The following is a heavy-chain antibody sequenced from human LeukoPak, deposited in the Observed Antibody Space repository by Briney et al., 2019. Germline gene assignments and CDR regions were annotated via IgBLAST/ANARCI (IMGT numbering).Heavy chain of an antibody. CDR2: ISYDGSNK. CDR1: GFTFSSYA. Sequence: GGSLRLSCAASGFTFSSYAMHWVRQAPGKGLEWVAVISYDGSNKYYADSVKGRFTISRDNSKNTLYLQMNSLRAEDTAVYHCARVTSRTPAAGIDYWGQGTLVTVSS. D-gene: IGHD6-13*01. J-gene: IGHJ4*02. V-gene: IGHV3-30*04. CDR3: ARVTSRTPAAGIDY.